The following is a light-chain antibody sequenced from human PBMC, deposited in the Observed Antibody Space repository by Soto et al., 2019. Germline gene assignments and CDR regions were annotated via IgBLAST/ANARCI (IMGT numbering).Light chain of an antibody. CDR3: QQNNNWLT. V-gene: IGKV3-15*01. CDR2: GAS. J-gene: IGKJ1*01. CDR1: QSVNSN. Sequence: EIVMTQSQATLSVSPGERATLSCRASQSVNSNLAWYQQKPGQAPRLLIYGASTRATGVPARFSGSASGTEFTLIVSSLPAEDFAVYFCQQNNNWLTCGEGTKVEIK.